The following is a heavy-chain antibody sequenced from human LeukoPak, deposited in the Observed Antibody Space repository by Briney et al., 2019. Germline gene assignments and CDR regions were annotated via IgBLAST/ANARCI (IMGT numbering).Heavy chain of an antibody. J-gene: IGHJ4*02. CDR2: ISGSGVTT. D-gene: IGHD5-12*01. CDR1: GFTFNNYA. Sequence: PGGSLRLSCAASGFTFNNYAIYWVRQAPGKGLEWVSAISGSGVTTYYADSVKGRFTISRDNSKNTLNLQMNSLRAEDTAVYYCAKTGYSGSDRFFDYWGQGILVTISS. V-gene: IGHV3-23*01. CDR3: AKTGYSGSDRFFDY.